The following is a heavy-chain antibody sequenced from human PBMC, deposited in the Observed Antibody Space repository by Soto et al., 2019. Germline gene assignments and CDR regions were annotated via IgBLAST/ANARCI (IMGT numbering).Heavy chain of an antibody. CDR1: GFTFSSYA. Sequence: LSCAASGFTFSSYAMSWVRQAPGKGLEWVSAISGSGDSTYYANSVKGRFTISRDNSKNTQYLQMNSLRAEDTAVYYCAKRTVGWYFDLWGRGTLVTVSS. J-gene: IGHJ2*01. CDR3: AKRTVGWYFDL. V-gene: IGHV3-23*01. CDR2: ISGSGDST. D-gene: IGHD4-17*01.